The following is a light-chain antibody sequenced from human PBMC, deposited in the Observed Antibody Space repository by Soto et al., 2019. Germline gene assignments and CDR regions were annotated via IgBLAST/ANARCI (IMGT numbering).Light chain of an antibody. CDR2: ETS. Sequence: DVQMTQSPSAMSASVGDRVTIACRASQDISRFVAWFQHKPGRAPERLIYETSNLQTGVPSRFSGSGSGTEFTLAISGLQPEDFATYYCLQHTTYTYTFVQGTKLEIK. V-gene: IGKV1-17*03. CDR3: LQHTTYTYT. J-gene: IGKJ2*01. CDR1: QDISRF.